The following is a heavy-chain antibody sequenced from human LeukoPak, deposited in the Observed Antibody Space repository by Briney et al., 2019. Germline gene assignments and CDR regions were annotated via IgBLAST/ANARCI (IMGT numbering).Heavy chain of an antibody. J-gene: IGHJ6*02. CDR2: IIPIFGTA. Sequence: ASVKVSCKASGGTFNTYAISWVRQAPGQGLEWMGGIIPIFGTANYAQKFQGRVTITADESTSTAYMELSSLRSEDTAVYYCARDPHLDYEGMDVWGQGTTVTVSS. CDR1: GGTFNTYA. V-gene: IGHV1-69*13. CDR3: ARDPHLDYEGMDV.